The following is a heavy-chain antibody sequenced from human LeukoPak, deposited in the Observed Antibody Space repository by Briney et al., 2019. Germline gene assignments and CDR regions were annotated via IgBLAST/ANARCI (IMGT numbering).Heavy chain of an antibody. Sequence: SGTLSLTCAVSGGSISSSNWWSWVRPPPGKGLEWIGEIYHSGSTNYNPSLKSRVTISVDKSKNQFSLKLSSVTAADTAVYYCARRILYSNCGAFDIWGQGTMVTVSS. J-gene: IGHJ3*02. CDR1: GGSISSSNW. CDR3: ARRILYSNCGAFDI. D-gene: IGHD4-11*01. V-gene: IGHV4-4*02. CDR2: IYHSGST.